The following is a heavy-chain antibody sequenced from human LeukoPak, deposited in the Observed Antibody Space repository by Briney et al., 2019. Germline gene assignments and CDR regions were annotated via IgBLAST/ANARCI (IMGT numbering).Heavy chain of an antibody. D-gene: IGHD3-3*01. Sequence: ASVTVSCKASGYTFTSYGISWVRQAPGQGLEWMGWISAYNGNTNYAQTLQGRVTMTTDTSTSTAYMELRSLRSDDTAVYYCARGTDHYENYYYYMDVWGKGTTVTVSS. CDR2: ISAYNGNT. CDR1: GYTFTSYG. V-gene: IGHV1-18*01. CDR3: ARGTDHYENYYYYMDV. J-gene: IGHJ6*03.